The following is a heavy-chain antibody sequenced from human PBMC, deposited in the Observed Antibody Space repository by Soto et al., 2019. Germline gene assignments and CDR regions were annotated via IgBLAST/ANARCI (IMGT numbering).Heavy chain of an antibody. CDR2: IYYSGST. Sequence: SETLSLTCTVSGGSISSYYWSWIRQPPGKGLEWIGYIYYSGSTNYNPSLKSRVTISVDTSKNQFSLKLSSVTAADTAVYYCARASYYDFWSGYALGWWFDPWGQGTPVTVSS. V-gene: IGHV4-59*01. CDR3: ARASYYDFWSGYALGWWFDP. J-gene: IGHJ5*02. D-gene: IGHD3-3*01. CDR1: GGSISSYY.